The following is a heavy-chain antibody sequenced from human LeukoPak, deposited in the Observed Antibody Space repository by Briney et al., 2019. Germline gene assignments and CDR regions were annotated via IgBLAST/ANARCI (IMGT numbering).Heavy chain of an antibody. CDR1: GFTFSSYA. D-gene: IGHD5-12*01. V-gene: IGHV3-23*01. CDR3: AKHGRGNNSRDYFDY. Sequence: GGSLRLSCAASGFTFSSYAMSWVRQAPGKGLEWVSTSTGGSGRTYYTDSVKGRFTISRDHSENTLYLQMNSLRAEDTAVYHCAKHGRGNNSRDYFDYWGQGTLVTVSS. J-gene: IGHJ4*02. CDR2: STGGSGRT.